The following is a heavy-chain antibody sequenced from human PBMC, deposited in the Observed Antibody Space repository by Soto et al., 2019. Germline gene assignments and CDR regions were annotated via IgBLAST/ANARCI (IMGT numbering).Heavy chain of an antibody. J-gene: IGHJ6*03. V-gene: IGHV4-31*03. Sequence: SETLSLTCTVSGGSISSGGFYWSWIRQHPGKGLEWIGYIDYSGSTYYNPSLRSRVTISVGTSKNQFSLKLSSVTAADTAVYYCARGFSSSSGGYYYYYMDVWGKGTSVTVSS. CDR3: ARGFSSSSGGYYYYYMDV. D-gene: IGHD6-6*01. CDR2: IDYSGST. CDR1: GGSISSGGFY.